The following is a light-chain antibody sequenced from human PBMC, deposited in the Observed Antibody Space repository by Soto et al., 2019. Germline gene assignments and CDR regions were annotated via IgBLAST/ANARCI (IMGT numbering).Light chain of an antibody. Sequence: QSALTQPRSVSGSPGQSVTISCTGTSSDVSGYNYVSWYQQHPDKAPKLMIYDVTKRPSGVPDRFSGSKSDNTASLTISGLQAEDEADYYCCSYAGSYTVVFGGGTQLTVL. J-gene: IGLJ2*01. CDR3: CSYAGSYTVV. CDR1: SSDVSGYNY. CDR2: DVT. V-gene: IGLV2-11*01.